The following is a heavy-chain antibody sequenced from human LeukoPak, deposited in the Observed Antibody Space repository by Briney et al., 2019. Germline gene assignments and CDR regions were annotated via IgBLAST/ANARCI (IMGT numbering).Heavy chain of an antibody. CDR2: IYYSGST. CDR3: ARELGAELDY. J-gene: IGHJ4*02. CDR1: GGSISSSSYY. V-gene: IGHV4-39*07. Sequence: PSETLSLTCTVSGGSISSSSYYWGWIRQPPGKGLEWIGSIYYSGSTYYNPSLKSRVTISVDTSKNQFSLKLSSATAADTAVYYCARELGAELDYWGQGTLVTVSS. D-gene: IGHD1-26*01.